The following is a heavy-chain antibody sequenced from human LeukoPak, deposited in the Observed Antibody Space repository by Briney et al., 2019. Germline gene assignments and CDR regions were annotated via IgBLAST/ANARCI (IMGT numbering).Heavy chain of an antibody. CDR1: GYSFTSYW. Sequence: GESLKISCKGSGYSFTSYWIGWVRPMPGKGLEWMGIIYPGDSDTRYSPSFQGQVTIAADKSISTAYLQWSSLKALDTAMYYCARGVVVPAAIPDFDYWGQGTLVTVSS. CDR3: ARGVVVPAAIPDFDY. CDR2: IYPGDSDT. D-gene: IGHD2-2*01. J-gene: IGHJ4*02. V-gene: IGHV5-51*01.